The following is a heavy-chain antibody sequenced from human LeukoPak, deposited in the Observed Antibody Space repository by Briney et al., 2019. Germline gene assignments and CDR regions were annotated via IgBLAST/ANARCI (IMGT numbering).Heavy chain of an antibody. D-gene: IGHD4-17*01. J-gene: IGHJ4*02. CDR3: ARKMTSVTTFDY. Sequence: GGSLRLSCAASGFTFSDYIMHWVRQAPGKGLECVSVISGNGGNTYYANSVKGRFTISRDNAKNSLYPQMNSLRAEDTAVYYCARKMTSVTTFDYWGQGTLVTVSS. CDR1: GFTFSDYI. V-gene: IGHV3-64*01. CDR2: ISGNGGNT.